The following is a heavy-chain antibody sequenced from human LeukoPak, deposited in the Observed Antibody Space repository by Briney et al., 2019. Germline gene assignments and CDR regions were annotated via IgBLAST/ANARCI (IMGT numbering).Heavy chain of an antibody. J-gene: IGHJ3*02. V-gene: IGHV4-31*03. CDR2: IYYSGST. D-gene: IGHD3-10*01. CDR3: ASLDSRGYDAFDI. Sequence: SQTLSLTCTVSGGSISSGGYYCSWIRQHPGKGLEWIGYIYYSGSTYYNPSLKSRVTISVDTSKNQFSLKLSSVTAADTAVYYCASLDSRGYDAFDIWGQGTMVTVSS. CDR1: GGSISSGGYY.